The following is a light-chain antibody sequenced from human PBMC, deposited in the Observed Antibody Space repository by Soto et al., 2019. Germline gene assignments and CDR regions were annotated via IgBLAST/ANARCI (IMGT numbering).Light chain of an antibody. Sequence: EIVLTQSPATLSLSTGERATLSCRASQSVSSCLAWYQQKPGQAPRLLIYDASNRATGIPARFSGSGSGTDFTLTISSLEPEECAVYYCQQRINWPLTFGGGTKVDIK. J-gene: IGKJ4*01. V-gene: IGKV3-11*01. CDR2: DAS. CDR3: QQRINWPLT. CDR1: QSVSSC.